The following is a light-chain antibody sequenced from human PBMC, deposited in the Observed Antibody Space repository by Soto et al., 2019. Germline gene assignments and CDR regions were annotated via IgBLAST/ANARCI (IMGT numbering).Light chain of an antibody. CDR3: SSFVDGTSYV. V-gene: IGLV2-8*01. J-gene: IGLJ1*01. CDR2: EVN. CDR1: SSDVGFFNY. Sequence: QSVLTQPPSVSGSPGQSVTISCTGTSSDVGFFNYVSWYQHHPGKVPKSLIYEVNKRPSGVPDRFSGSKSGNTASLTVSGLQPEDEAEYFCSSFVDGTSYVFGTGTKVTVL.